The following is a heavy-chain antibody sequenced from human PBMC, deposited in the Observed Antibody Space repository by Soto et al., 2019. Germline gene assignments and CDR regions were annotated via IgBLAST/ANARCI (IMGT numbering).Heavy chain of an antibody. V-gene: IGHV3-30*18. D-gene: IGHD3-10*01. CDR3: AKPNYYGSTPSYYFDF. Sequence: SGGSLRLSCAASGFTFSSYGMHWVRQAPGKGLEWVAVISYDGSNKYYADSVKGRFTISRDNSKNTLYLQMNSLRAEDTAVYYCAKPNYYGSTPSYYFDFWGQGTLVTVSS. CDR2: ISYDGSNK. CDR1: GFTFSSYG. J-gene: IGHJ4*02.